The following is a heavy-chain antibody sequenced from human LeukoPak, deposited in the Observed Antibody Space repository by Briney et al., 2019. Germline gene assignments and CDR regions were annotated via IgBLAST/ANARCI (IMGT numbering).Heavy chain of an antibody. V-gene: IGHV5-51*01. J-gene: IGHJ4*02. CDR1: GYIFTSYW. D-gene: IGHD6-19*01. CDR2: IYPGDSDT. Sequence: KPGASLQISCKGSGYIFTSYWIGWVRQLPGKGLEWMGIIYPGDSDTRYSPSFQGQVTISADKSISTAYLQWSSLKASDTAMYYCARSVGAAISVAGLYFDYWGQGTLVTVSS. CDR3: ARSVGAAISVAGLYFDY.